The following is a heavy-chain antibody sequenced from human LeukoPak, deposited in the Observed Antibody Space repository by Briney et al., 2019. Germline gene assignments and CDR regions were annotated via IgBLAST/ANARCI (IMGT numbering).Heavy chain of an antibody. D-gene: IGHD3-9*01. V-gene: IGHV3-30*02. J-gene: IGHJ4*02. CDR2: IRYDGSNK. CDR1: GFTFSSYG. CDR3: AEGSLGYYDILTVDY. Sequence: PGGSLRLSCAASGFTFSSYGMHWVRQAPGKGLEWVAFIRYDGSNKYYADSVKGRFTISRDNSKNTLYLQMNSLRAEDTAVYYCAEGSLGYYDILTVDYWGQGTLVTVSS.